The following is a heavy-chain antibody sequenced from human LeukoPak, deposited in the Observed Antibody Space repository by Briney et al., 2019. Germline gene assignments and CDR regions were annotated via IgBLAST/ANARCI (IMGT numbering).Heavy chain of an antibody. CDR3: ARDRGGWPDY. Sequence: GGSLRLSCAASRFTFSIFAMNWVRQAPGKGLEWLSYISSSSSTIYYADSVKGRFTISRDNAKNSLYLQLNSLRPEDTGLYHCARDRGGWPDYWGQGTLVTVSS. CDR1: RFTFSIFA. J-gene: IGHJ4*02. V-gene: IGHV3-48*01. D-gene: IGHD6-19*01. CDR2: ISSSSSTI.